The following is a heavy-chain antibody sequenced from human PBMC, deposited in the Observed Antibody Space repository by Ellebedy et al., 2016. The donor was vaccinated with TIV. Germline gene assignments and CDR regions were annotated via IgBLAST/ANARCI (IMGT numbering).Heavy chain of an antibody. V-gene: IGHV3-74*01. Sequence: GESLKISCGGSGFMFSDYLMLWVRQTPGKGLVCVSRINHDGSSTIYADSVKGRFTISRDNAKKSVYLQLSSLGAEDTAVYYCARDVWGGGWAWGQGTPVTVSS. D-gene: IGHD6-19*01. CDR1: GFMFSDYL. CDR2: INHDGSST. CDR3: ARDVWGGGWA. J-gene: IGHJ5*02.